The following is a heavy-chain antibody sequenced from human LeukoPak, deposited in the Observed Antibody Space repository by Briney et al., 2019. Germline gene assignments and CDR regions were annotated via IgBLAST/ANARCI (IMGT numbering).Heavy chain of an antibody. J-gene: IGHJ4*02. CDR3: ARALGYCSSASCYYFDN. D-gene: IGHD2-2*01. V-gene: IGHV3-48*01. CDR2: ISSRSSTI. Sequence: GGSLRLSCAASGFTFSSYSMNWVRQAPGKGLEWVSYISSRSSTIYYADSVKGRFTISRDNAKNSLYPQMNSLRAEDTAVYYCARALGYCSSASCYYFDNWGQGTLVTVSS. CDR1: GFTFSSYS.